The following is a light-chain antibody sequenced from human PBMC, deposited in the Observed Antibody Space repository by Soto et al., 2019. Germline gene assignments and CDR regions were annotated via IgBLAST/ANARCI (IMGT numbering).Light chain of an antibody. CDR1: QGINNY. CDR3: QKYNSAPQT. J-gene: IGKJ1*01. CDR2: AAS. Sequence: DIKMTQSPSSLSASVGDRVTITCRASQGINNYLAWYQQKPGKVPKLLINAASTLQSGVPSRISGSGSGTDFTLTISSLQPEDVATYYCQKYNSAPQTFGQGTKVEIK. V-gene: IGKV1-27*01.